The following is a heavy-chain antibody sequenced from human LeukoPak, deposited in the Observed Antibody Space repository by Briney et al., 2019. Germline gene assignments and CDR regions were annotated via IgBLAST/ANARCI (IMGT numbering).Heavy chain of an antibody. CDR2: INPNSGGT. V-gene: IGHV1-2*02. CDR1: GYTFTGYY. CDR3: ARTPRYYDILTGYMGGYFDY. D-gene: IGHD3-9*01. J-gene: IGHJ4*02. Sequence: GASVKVSCKASGYTFTGYYMHWVRQAPGQGLEWMGWINPNSGGTNYAQKFQGRVTMTRDTSISTAYMELSRLRSDDTAVYYCARTPRYYDILTGYMGGYFDYWGQGTLVTVSS.